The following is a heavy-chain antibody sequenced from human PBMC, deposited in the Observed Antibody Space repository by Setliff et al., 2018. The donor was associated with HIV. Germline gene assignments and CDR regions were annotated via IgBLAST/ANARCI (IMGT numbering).Heavy chain of an antibody. CDR3: AAATTLLSPRA. CDR1: GYSISSGFY. Sequence: NPSETLSLTCAVSGYSISSGFYWSWMRQPPGKGLGWIGSIYQSGNTNYNPSLESRLTISVDTAKNQFSLKLSSVTAADTAVYYCAAATTLLSPRAWGQGTLVTVSS. D-gene: IGHD2-15*01. V-gene: IGHV4-38-2*01. J-gene: IGHJ5*02. CDR2: IYQSGNT.